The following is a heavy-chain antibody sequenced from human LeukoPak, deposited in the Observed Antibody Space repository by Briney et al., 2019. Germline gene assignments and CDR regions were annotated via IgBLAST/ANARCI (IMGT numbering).Heavy chain of an antibody. V-gene: IGHV3-23*01. CDR1: GSTFSAYA. Sequence: GGSLRLSCAASGSTFSAYAINWVRQAPGKGLEWVSGISGSGGSTYYADSVKGRFTISRDNSKNTLYLQMNSLRVEDTAVYYCAKAQDGSSWYFDYWGQGTLVTVSS. D-gene: IGHD6-13*01. CDR3: AKAQDGSSWYFDY. CDR2: ISGSGGST. J-gene: IGHJ4*02.